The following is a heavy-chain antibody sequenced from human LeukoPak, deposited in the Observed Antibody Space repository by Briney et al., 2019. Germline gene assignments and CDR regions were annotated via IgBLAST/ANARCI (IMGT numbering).Heavy chain of an antibody. D-gene: IGHD5-18*01. Sequence: QPGGSLRLSCAASGFTVRSNYMNWVRQAPGRGLEWVSVIYSGGNTYYADSVKGRFTISRDNSKNTLYLQMNSLRAEHTAVYYCARGPVDGYSYGFLDYWGQGTLVTVSS. CDR1: GFTVRSNY. CDR2: IYSGGNT. CDR3: ARGPVDGYSYGFLDY. J-gene: IGHJ4*02. V-gene: IGHV3-53*01.